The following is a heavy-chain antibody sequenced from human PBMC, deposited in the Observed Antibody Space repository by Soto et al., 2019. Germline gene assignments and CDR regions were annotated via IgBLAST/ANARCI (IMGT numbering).Heavy chain of an antibody. V-gene: IGHV4-30-2*01. CDR2: ISHSGST. D-gene: IGHD2-15*01. J-gene: IGHJ4*02. CDR3: ARDNKILPGSDFDY. Sequence: QPQLQESGSGLVKPAQTLSLTGAVSGGSIRSGGYSWGWIRQPPGKGLAGIGYISHSGSTYYNPSLKRRVTISVDRSTNQFPLNLSSVSAADTAGSFCARDNKILPGSDFDYWGQGTRVTVDS. CDR1: GGSIRSGGYS.